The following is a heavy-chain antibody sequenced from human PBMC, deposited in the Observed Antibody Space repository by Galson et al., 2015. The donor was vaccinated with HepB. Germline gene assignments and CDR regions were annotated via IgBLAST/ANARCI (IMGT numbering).Heavy chain of an antibody. D-gene: IGHD3-3*01. J-gene: IGHJ4*02. V-gene: IGHV3-48*02. CDR3: AREPYYDFWSGYYGFDY. Sequence: SLRLSCAASGFTFSSYSMNWVRQAPGKGLEWVSYISSSSSTIYYADSVKGRFTFSRDNAKNSLYLQMNSLRDEDTAVYYCAREPYYDFWSGYYGFDYWGQGTLVTVSS. CDR2: ISSSSSTI. CDR1: GFTFSSYS.